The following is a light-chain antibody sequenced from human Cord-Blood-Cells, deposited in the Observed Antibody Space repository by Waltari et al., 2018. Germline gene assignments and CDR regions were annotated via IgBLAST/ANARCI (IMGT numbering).Light chain of an antibody. J-gene: IGLJ1*01. V-gene: IGLV2-8*01. CDR3: SSYAGSNNV. CDR2: EVS. CDR1: SSDDGGYTY. Sequence: QSALTQPPSASGSPGQSVTISCTGTSSDDGGYTYVSWYQQHPGKAPKLMIYEVSKRPSGVPDRFSGSKSGNTASLTVSGLQAEDEADYYCSSYAGSNNVFGTGTKVTVL.